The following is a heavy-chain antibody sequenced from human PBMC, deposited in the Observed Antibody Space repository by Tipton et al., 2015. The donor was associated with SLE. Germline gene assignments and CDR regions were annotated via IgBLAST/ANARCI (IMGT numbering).Heavy chain of an antibody. CDR1: GGSVSSIGYY. CDR3: ARVRHFFDTSAAYSGWFDP. D-gene: IGHD3-22*01. J-gene: IGHJ5*02. Sequence: TLSLTCTVSGGSVSSIGYYWAWIRQPPGKGLEWIANVYYTGGTYYNPSLKSRVTISVYTSKSQFYLRLSSVTAADTAVYYCARVRHFFDTSAAYSGWFDPWGQGTLVTVSS. CDR2: VYYTGGT. V-gene: IGHV4-39*07.